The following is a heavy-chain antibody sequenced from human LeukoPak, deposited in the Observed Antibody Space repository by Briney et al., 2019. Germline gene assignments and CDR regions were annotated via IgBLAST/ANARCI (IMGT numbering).Heavy chain of an antibody. CDR1: GFTFSSYW. J-gene: IGHJ6*03. D-gene: IGHD3-22*01. Sequence: GGSLRLSCAASGFTFSSYWMSWVRQAPGKGLEWVANIKQDGSEKYYVDSVKGRFTISRDNAKNSLYLQMNSLRAEDTAVYYCARDRYYYDSSGYSLYYYYYMDVWGKGTTVTVSS. V-gene: IGHV3-7*01. CDR2: IKQDGSEK. CDR3: ARDRYYYDSSGYSLYYYYYMDV.